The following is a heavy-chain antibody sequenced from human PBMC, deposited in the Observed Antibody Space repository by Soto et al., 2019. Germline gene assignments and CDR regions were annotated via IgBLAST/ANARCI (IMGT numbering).Heavy chain of an antibody. CDR1: GGSISSVGYY. J-gene: IGHJ6*02. CDR2: IYYSGST. Sequence: SETLSLTCTVSGGSISSVGYYWIWIRQHPGKGLEWIGYIYYSGSTYYNPSLKSRVTISVDTSKNQFSLKLSSVTAADTAVYYCEREVYECWSGYPARNGMAVWGQGITVTVSS. V-gene: IGHV4-31*03. CDR3: EREVYECWSGYPARNGMAV. D-gene: IGHD3-3*01.